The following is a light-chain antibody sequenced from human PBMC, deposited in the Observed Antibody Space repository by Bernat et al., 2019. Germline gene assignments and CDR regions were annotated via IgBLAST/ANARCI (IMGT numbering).Light chain of an antibody. CDR2: AAS. V-gene: IGKV1-12*01. CDR3: QQANNFLFT. CDR1: QDISNY. J-gene: IGKJ3*01. Sequence: DIQMTQSPSSLSASVGDRVTITCQASQDISNYLNWYQQKPGKAPKLLIYAASTLQRGVPPRFVGSGSGTDFTLTITSLEPEDLATYYCQQANNFLFTFGPGTKVDL.